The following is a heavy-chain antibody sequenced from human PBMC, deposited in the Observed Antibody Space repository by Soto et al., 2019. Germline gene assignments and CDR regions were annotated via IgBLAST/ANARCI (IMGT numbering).Heavy chain of an antibody. Sequence: EVQLLESGGGLVQPGGSLRLSCAASGFTFSSYAMSWVRQAPGKGLEWVSAISGSGGSTYYADSVKGRFTISRDNSKNTLYLQMNSLRGEDTAVYYCAKDGGYYDSSGYLLLFDYWGQGTLVTVSS. V-gene: IGHV3-23*01. CDR3: AKDGGYYDSSGYLLLFDY. D-gene: IGHD3-22*01. CDR1: GFTFSSYA. CDR2: ISGSGGST. J-gene: IGHJ4*02.